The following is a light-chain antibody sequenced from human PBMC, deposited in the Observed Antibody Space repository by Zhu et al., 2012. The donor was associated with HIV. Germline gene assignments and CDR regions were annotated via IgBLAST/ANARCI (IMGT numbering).Light chain of an antibody. CDR2: GAS. V-gene: IGKV3-15*01. J-gene: IGKJ1*01. Sequence: EIVMTQSPATLSVSPGGRATLSCRASQSVGSNLAWYQQKPGQAPRLLIYGASTRATNVPVRFSGSGSGTEFTLTINTLQSEDFALYYCQQYNRWPPWTFGRGTRV. CDR3: QQYNRWPPWT. CDR1: QSVGSN.